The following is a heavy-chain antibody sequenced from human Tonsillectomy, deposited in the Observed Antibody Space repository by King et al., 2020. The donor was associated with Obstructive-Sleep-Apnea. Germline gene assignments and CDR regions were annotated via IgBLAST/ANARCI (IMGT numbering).Heavy chain of an antibody. CDR3: ARPRGSNRYYFYGLNV. CDR2: IDPSDSFT. J-gene: IGHJ6*02. D-gene: IGHD6-13*01. CDR1: GYSFPNYW. V-gene: IGHV5-10-1*01. Sequence: QLVQSGAEVKKPGESLRISCKGSGYSFPNYWITWVRQMPGKGLEWMGRIDPSDSFTNFSPSFQGHFTISADNSIKPAYLQWGSLKASDTAIYYCARPRGSNRYYFYGLNVWGQGTTVTVS.